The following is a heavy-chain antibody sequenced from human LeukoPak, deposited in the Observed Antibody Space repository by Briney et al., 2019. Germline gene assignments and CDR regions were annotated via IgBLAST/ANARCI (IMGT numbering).Heavy chain of an antibody. D-gene: IGHD6-19*01. CDR3: ARVPPDLYSSG. Sequence: ASVKVSCKASGYXFTSYYMHWVRQAPGQGLEWMGIINPSGGSTSYAQKFQGRVTMTRDTSTSTVYMELSSLRSEDTAVYYCARVPPDLYSSGWGQGTLVTVSS. J-gene: IGHJ4*02. CDR1: GYXFTSYY. V-gene: IGHV1-46*01. CDR2: INPSGGST.